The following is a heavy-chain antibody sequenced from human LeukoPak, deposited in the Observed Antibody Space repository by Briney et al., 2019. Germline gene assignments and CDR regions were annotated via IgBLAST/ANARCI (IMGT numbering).Heavy chain of an antibody. V-gene: IGHV4-4*02. CDR3: ASAVVTYYYYYMDV. CDR2: IYHSGST. J-gene: IGHJ6*03. CDR1: GGSISSSNW. D-gene: IGHD2-21*02. Sequence: PSETLSLTCAVSGGSISSSNWWSWVRQPPGKGLEWIGEIYHSGSTNYNPSLKSRVTISVDKSKNQFSLKLSSVTAADTAVYYCASAVVTYYYYYMDVWGKGTTVTVSS.